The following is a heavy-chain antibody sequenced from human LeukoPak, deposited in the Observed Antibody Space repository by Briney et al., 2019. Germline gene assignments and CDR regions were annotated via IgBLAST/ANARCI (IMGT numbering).Heavy chain of an antibody. V-gene: IGHV3-30*18. J-gene: IGHJ4*02. Sequence: GGSLRLSCAASGFTFSRYGMHWVRQTPGKGLEWVAVISYDASNKYYADSVKGRFTISRYNSKTTLYLQMNSLRAEDTAVYYCAKSHGYSYGFDYWGQGTLVTVSS. CDR3: AKSHGYSYGFDY. CDR2: ISYDASNK. D-gene: IGHD5-18*01. CDR1: GFTFSRYG.